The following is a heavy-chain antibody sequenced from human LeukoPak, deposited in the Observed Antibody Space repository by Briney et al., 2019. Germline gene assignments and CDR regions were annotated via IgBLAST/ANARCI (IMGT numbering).Heavy chain of an antibody. CDR2: IYYTGST. CDR3: ARALGTGLVDY. CDR1: GGSISSSSYY. Sequence: SETLSLTCTVSGGSISSSSYYWGWIRQPPGKGLEWIGSIYYTGSTYYNPSLKSRVTLSLDTSNKRFSLKLNSVTAADTAVYYCARALGTGLVDYWGKGTTVTVSS. D-gene: IGHD2-8*02. V-gene: IGHV4-39*07. J-gene: IGHJ6*04.